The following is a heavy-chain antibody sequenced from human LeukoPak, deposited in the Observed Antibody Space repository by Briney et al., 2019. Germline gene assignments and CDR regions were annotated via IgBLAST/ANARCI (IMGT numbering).Heavy chain of an antibody. CDR2: IYYSGST. D-gene: IGHD3-22*01. J-gene: IGHJ3*02. CDR1: GGSISSYY. Sequence: PSETLSLTCTVSGGSISSYYWSWIRQPPGKGLEWIGYIYYSGSTNYNPSLKSRVTISVDTSKNQFSLKLSSVTAADTAVYYCARITSIVVVITDAFDIWGQGTMVTVSS. CDR3: ARITSIVVVITDAFDI. V-gene: IGHV4-59*12.